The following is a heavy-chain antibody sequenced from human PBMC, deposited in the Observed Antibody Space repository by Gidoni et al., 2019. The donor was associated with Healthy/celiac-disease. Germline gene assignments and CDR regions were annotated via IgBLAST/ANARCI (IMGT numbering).Heavy chain of an antibody. D-gene: IGHD3-22*01. J-gene: IGHJ4*02. Sequence: QVQLQESGPGLVKPSETLSLTCTVSGGSISSYYWSWIRQPPGKGLEWIGYIYYSGSTNYNPALKSRVTISVDTSKNQFSLKLSSVTAADTAVYYCAREGTGSGYLFDYWGQGTLVTVSS. CDR3: AREGTGSGYLFDY. V-gene: IGHV4-59*01. CDR1: GGSISSYY. CDR2: IYYSGST.